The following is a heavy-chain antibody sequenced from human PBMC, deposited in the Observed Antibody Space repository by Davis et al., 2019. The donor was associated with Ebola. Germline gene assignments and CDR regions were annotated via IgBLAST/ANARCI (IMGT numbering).Heavy chain of an antibody. CDR3: ARGPVTMIVV. V-gene: IGHV3-30-3*01. CDR2: ISYDGSNK. Sequence: PGGSLRLSCAASGFTFSSYAMHWVRQAPGKGLEWVAVISYDGSNKYYADSVKGRFTISRDNSKNTLYLQMNSLRAEDTAVYYCARGPVTMIVVWGQGTLVTVSS. D-gene: IGHD3-22*01. J-gene: IGHJ4*02. CDR1: GFTFSSYA.